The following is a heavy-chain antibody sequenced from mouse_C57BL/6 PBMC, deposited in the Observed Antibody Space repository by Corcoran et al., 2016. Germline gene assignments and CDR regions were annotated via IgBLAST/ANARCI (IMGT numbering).Heavy chain of an antibody. Sequence: EVQLQQSGPELVKPGPSVKISCKASGYTFTDYYMNWEKQSHGKSLEWIGDINPNNGGTSYNQKFKGKATLTVDKSSSTAYMELRSLTSDDSAVYYCARNALDGYYGWFAYWGQGTLVTVSA. CDR2: INPNNGGT. J-gene: IGHJ3*01. CDR3: ARNALDGYYGWFAY. V-gene: IGHV1-26*01. D-gene: IGHD2-3*01. CDR1: GYTFTDYY.